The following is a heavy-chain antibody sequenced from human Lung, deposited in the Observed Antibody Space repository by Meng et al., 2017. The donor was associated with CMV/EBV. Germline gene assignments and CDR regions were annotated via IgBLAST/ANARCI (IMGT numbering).Heavy chain of an antibody. CDR3: AKGDMKWEFRPMDY. CDR2: TRDDERNK. V-gene: IGHV3-30*02. CDR1: GFIFSNYG. D-gene: IGHD1-26*01. Sequence: GESXKISXAASGFIFSNYGMHWVRQAPGKGLEWVAFTRDDERNKYYADSVKGRFTISRDNSKNTVYLQMNSLRAEDTAVYYCAKGDMKWEFRPMDYWGQGXLVTVSS. J-gene: IGHJ4*02.